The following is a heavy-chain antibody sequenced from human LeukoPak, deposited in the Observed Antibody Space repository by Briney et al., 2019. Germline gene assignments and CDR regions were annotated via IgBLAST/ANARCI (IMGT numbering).Heavy chain of an antibody. J-gene: IGHJ6*03. CDR2: ICAYNGKT. CDR1: GYTFISYG. D-gene: IGHD3-9*01. CDR3: ARDTAWYYDILTGYPRATYYYYYMDG. Sequence: ASVTVSCKASGYTFISYGISWVRQAPGQGLERMGWICAYNGKTNYAQKLQGRVTMTTDTTTSTAYMELRSLRSDDTAVYYCARDTAWYYDILTGYPRATYYYYYMDGWGKGTTVTVSS. V-gene: IGHV1-18*01.